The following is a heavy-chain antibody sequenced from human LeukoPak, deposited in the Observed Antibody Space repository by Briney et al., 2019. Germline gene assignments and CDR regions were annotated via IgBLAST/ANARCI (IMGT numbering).Heavy chain of an antibody. Sequence: PGGSLRLSCAASGFTFSNNAMHWARQAPGKGLECVAVISNDGSDKYYADSVKGRFIISRDNSENTLYLQMNSLRAEDTAVYYCARGTYYYDTSGYYSGGLGYWGQGTLVTVSS. D-gene: IGHD3-22*01. J-gene: IGHJ4*02. CDR2: ISNDGSDK. V-gene: IGHV3-30*04. CDR1: GFTFSNNA. CDR3: ARGTYYYDTSGYYSGGLGY.